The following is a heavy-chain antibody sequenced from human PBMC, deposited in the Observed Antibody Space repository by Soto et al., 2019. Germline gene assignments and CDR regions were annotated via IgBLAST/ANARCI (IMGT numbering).Heavy chain of an antibody. CDR3: ARTDILTGQYYYYGMDV. CDR1: GDSVSSNSAA. Sequence: SQTLSLTCAISGDSVSSNSAAWNWIRQSPSRGLEWLGRTYYRSKWYNDYAVSVKSRITINPDTSKNQFSLQLNSVTPEDTAVYYCARTDILTGQYYYYGMDVWGQGTTVTVSS. D-gene: IGHD3-9*01. CDR2: TYYRSKWYN. J-gene: IGHJ6*02. V-gene: IGHV6-1*01.